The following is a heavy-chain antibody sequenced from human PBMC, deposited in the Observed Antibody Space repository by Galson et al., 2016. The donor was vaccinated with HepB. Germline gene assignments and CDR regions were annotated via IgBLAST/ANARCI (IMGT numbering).Heavy chain of an antibody. J-gene: IGHJ4*02. Sequence: SLRLSCAASGFPFSDYYMSWIRQAPGKGLEWVSTITDSGGSTYHADSVKGRFTISRDNSKNTLYLQMNSLRVEDTAVYYCAKGRGGSSSYHFEYWGQGTLVTVSS. D-gene: IGHD6-6*01. CDR1: GFPFSDYY. CDR3: AKGRGGSSSYHFEY. V-gene: IGHV3-23*01. CDR2: ITDSGGST.